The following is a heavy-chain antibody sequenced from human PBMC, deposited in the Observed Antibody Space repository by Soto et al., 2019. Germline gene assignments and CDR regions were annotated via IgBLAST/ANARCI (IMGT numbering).Heavy chain of an antibody. D-gene: IGHD3-10*01. Sequence: QVQLVESGGGVVQPGRSLRLSCAASGFTFSSYGMHWVRQAPGKGLEWVAVIWYDGSNKYYADSVKGRFTISRDNSKNTLYLQMNSLRAEDTAVYYCARYYSWYFDLWGRGTLVTVSS. CDR2: IWYDGSNK. V-gene: IGHV3-33*01. J-gene: IGHJ2*01. CDR3: ARYYSWYFDL. CDR1: GFTFSSYG.